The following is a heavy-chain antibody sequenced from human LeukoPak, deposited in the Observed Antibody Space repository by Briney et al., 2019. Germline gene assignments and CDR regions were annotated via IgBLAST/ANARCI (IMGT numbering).Heavy chain of an antibody. CDR1: GFTFSNYA. Sequence: GGSLRLSCAASGFTFSNYAMDWVRQAPGKGLEWVSAISTGGDRAYYADSVKGRFTISRDNAKNSLYLQMNSLRAEDTAVYYCAREAMTLVDYYGMDVWGQGTTVTVSS. CDR2: ISTGGDRA. J-gene: IGHJ6*02. D-gene: IGHD5-18*01. CDR3: AREAMTLVDYYGMDV. V-gene: IGHV3-21*01.